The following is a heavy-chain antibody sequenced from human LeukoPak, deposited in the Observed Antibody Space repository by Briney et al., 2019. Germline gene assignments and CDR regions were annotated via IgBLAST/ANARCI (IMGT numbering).Heavy chain of an antibody. CDR2: INHSGST. V-gene: IGHV4-34*01. J-gene: IGHJ4*02. CDR3: ARAPWGIAVAGTFVSFDY. Sequence: SETLSLTCAVYGGSFSGYYWSRIRQPPGKGLEWIGEINHSGSTNYNPSLKSRVTISVDTSKNQFSLKLSSVTAADTAVYYCARAPWGIAVAGTFVSFDYWGQGTLVTVSS. D-gene: IGHD6-19*01. CDR1: GGSFSGYY.